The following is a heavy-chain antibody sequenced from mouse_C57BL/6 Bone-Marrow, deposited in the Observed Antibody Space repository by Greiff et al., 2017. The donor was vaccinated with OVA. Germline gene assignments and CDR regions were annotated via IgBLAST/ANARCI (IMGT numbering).Heavy chain of an antibody. CDR3: AREETAQATGAMDY. CDR1: GYTFTSYW. D-gene: IGHD3-2*02. CDR2: IDPSDSYT. J-gene: IGHJ4*01. Sequence: QVQLQQPGAELVKPGASVKLSCKASGYTFTSYWMQWVKQRPGQGLEWIGEIDPSDSYTNYHQKFKGKATLTVDPSSSTAYMQLSSLTSSDSAVYYCAREETAQATGAMDYWGQGTSVTVSS. V-gene: IGHV1-50*01.